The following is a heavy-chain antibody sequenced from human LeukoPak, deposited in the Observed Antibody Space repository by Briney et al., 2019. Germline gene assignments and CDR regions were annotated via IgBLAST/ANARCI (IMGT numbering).Heavy chain of an antibody. J-gene: IGHJ5*02. V-gene: IGHV1-18*04. CDR2: ISAYNDNT. D-gene: IGHD2-15*01. Sequence: ASVKVSCKASGYTFTSYGISWVRRAPGQGLEWMGWISAYNDNTNYAQKFQGRVTMTTDTSTSTAYMELRSLRADDTAVYYCVRDSGIVVAWFDPWGQGTLVTVSS. CDR3: VRDSGIVVAWFDP. CDR1: GYTFTSYG.